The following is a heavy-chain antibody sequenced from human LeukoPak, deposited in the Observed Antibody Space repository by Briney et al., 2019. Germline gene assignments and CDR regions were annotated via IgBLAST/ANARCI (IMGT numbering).Heavy chain of an antibody. CDR1: GFTFSSYA. CDR3: AKPGHIAVAAHYFDY. CDR2: ISGSGGST. Sequence: PGGSLRLSCAASGFTFSSYAMSWVRQAPGKGLEWVSAISGSGGSTYYADSVKGRFTISRDNSKNTLYLQMNSLRAEDTAVYYCAKPGHIAVAAHYFDYWGQGTLVTVSS. J-gene: IGHJ4*02. D-gene: IGHD6-19*01. V-gene: IGHV3-23*01.